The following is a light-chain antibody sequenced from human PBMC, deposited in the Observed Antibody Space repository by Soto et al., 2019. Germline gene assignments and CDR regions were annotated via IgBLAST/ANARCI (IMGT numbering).Light chain of an antibody. CDR1: QSVSSSY. J-gene: IGKJ5*01. CDR3: QQYKNWPL. CDR2: GAS. V-gene: IGKV3-15*01. Sequence: IVFPKRPCTLSLSPWEIATLSCRASQSVSSSYLAWYQQKPGQAPRLLIYGASTRATGIPARFSGSGFGTEFTLTISSLQSEDFAVYYCQQYKNWPLFGQGTRLEI.